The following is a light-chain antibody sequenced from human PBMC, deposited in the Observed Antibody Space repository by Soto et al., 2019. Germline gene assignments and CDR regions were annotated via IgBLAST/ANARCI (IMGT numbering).Light chain of an antibody. Sequence: QSALTQPRSVSGSPGQSVTISCTGTSSDVGGYNYVSWYQQNPGKAPKLMIYDVSKRPSGVPDRFSGSKSGNTASLTISGLQAEDEADYYCGTYAGSYTSLVFGTGTKLTVL. CDR2: DVS. V-gene: IGLV2-11*01. J-gene: IGLJ1*01. CDR1: SSDVGGYNY. CDR3: GTYAGSYTSLV.